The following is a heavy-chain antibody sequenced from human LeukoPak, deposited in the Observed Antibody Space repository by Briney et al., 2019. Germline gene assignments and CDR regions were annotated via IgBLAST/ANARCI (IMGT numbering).Heavy chain of an antibody. V-gene: IGHV3-23*01. CDR2: ISGSGGST. J-gene: IGHJ4*02. CDR1: GFTFSSYV. Sequence: AGGSLRLSCAVSGFTFSSYVMTWVRQSPGEGLEWVSLISGSGGSTFYADSAKGRFTISRDNSKNTLYLQMNSLRAEDTAVYYCAREYQLLGDYWGQGTLVTVSS. CDR3: AREYQLLGDY. D-gene: IGHD2-2*01.